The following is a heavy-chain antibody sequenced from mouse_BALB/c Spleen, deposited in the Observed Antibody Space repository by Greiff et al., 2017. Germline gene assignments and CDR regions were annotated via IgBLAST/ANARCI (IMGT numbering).Heavy chain of an antibody. Sequence: EVKLLESGGGLVQPKGSLKLSCAASGFTFNTYAMNWVRQAPGKGLEWVARIRSKSNNYATYYADSVKDRFTISRDDSQSMLYLQMNNLKTEDTAMYYCVRGYGGYAMDYWGQGTSVTVSS. V-gene: IGHV10-1*02. J-gene: IGHJ4*01. CDR1: GFTFNTYA. CDR2: IRSKSNNYAT. D-gene: IGHD2-10*02. CDR3: VRGYGGYAMDY.